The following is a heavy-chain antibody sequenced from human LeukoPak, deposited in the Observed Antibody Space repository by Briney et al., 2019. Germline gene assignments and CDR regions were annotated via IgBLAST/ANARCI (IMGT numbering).Heavy chain of an antibody. D-gene: IGHD3-10*01. CDR2: ISSSSSTI. Sequence: GGSLRLSCAASGFTFSSYSMNWVRQAPGKGLEWVSYISSSSSTIYYADSVKGRFTISRDNAKNSLYLQMNSLRAEDTAVYYCTTATHGSGSWDAFDIWGQGTMVTVSS. CDR3: TTATHGSGSWDAFDI. V-gene: IGHV3-48*04. J-gene: IGHJ3*02. CDR1: GFTFSSYS.